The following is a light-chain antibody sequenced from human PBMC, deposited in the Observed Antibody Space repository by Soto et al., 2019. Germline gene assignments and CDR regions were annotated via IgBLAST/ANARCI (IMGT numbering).Light chain of an antibody. CDR2: EAS. Sequence: VVTQSPATLSLSSGERATLSCRASPSVLTYIAWYQQKPGQAPRLLIYEASKRATGVPARFSGSGSGTDFTLTISSLEPEEFAVYFCQQRERTFGQGTK. CDR1: PSVLTY. CDR3: QQRERT. V-gene: IGKV3-11*01. J-gene: IGKJ1*01.